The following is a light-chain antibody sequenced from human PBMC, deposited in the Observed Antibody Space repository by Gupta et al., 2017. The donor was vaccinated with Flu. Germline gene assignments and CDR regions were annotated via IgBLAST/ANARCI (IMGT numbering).Light chain of an antibody. Sequence: GKTASITCGGDNIRSKTVHWYRQKPGQAPVLVVYDDDDRPSGIPERFSGSNSGSTATLTISRVEAGDEADYYCQVWDTTNYRPVFGAGTRVAVL. CDR2: DDD. J-gene: IGLJ1*01. V-gene: IGLV3-21*03. CDR3: QVWDTTNYRPV. CDR1: NIRSKT.